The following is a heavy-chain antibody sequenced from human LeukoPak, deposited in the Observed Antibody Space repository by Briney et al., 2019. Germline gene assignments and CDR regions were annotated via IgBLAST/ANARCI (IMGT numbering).Heavy chain of an antibody. CDR2: IGIRGDT. CDR3: ARGGIQVSGIDEFDY. CDR1: GFTFIDYD. Sequence: GGSLRLSCAASGFTFIDYDMHWVRQVIGKGLEWVSAIGIRGDTHYSGSVKGRFTISRENAESSLYLQMNSLRAEDAAVYYCARGGIQVSGIDEFDYWGQGTLVTVSS. D-gene: IGHD6-19*01. J-gene: IGHJ4*02. V-gene: IGHV3-13*01.